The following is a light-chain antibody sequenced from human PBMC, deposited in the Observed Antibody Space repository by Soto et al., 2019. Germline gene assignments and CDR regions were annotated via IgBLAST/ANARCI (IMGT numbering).Light chain of an antibody. J-gene: IGLJ1*01. CDR2: EVS. CDR3: SSYTSSSNV. Sequence: QSVLTQPASVSGSPGQSITISCTGTSSDVGGYNYVSWYQQHPGKAPKLMIYEVSNRPSGVSNRFSGSKSGNTASLTISGLQADDEADYYCSSYTSSSNVFGTGTKLTVL. V-gene: IGLV2-14*01. CDR1: SSDVGGYNY.